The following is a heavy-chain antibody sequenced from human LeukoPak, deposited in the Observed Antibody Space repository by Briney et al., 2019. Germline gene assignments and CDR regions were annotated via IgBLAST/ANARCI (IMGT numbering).Heavy chain of an antibody. CDR2: INHSGST. D-gene: IGHD6-19*01. CDR1: GGSFSGYY. CDR3: ARAFSGWTSDY. V-gene: IGHV4-34*01. J-gene: IGHJ4*02. Sequence: SGTLSLTCAVYGGSFSGYYWSWIRQPPGKGLEWIGEINHSGSTNYNPSLKSRVTISVDTSKNQFSLKLSSVTAADTAVYYCARAFSGWTSDYWGQGTLVTVSS.